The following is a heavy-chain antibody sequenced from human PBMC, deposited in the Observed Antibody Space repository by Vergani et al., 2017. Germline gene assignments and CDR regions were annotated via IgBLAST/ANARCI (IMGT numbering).Heavy chain of an antibody. CDR1: GYTFTSYY. J-gene: IGHJ4*02. D-gene: IGHD5-12*01. Sequence: QVQLVQSGAEVKNPGASVKVSCKASGYTFTSYYMHWVRQAPGQGLEWMGIINPSGGSTSYAQKFQGRVTMTRDTSTSTVYMELSSLRSEDTAVYYCARVDIVATYIGGVDYWGQGTLVTVSS. CDR3: ARVDIVATYIGGVDY. CDR2: INPSGGST. V-gene: IGHV1-46*01.